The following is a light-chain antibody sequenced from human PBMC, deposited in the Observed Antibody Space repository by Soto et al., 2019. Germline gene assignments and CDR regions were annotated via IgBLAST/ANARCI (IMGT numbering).Light chain of an antibody. Sequence: DIQMTQSPSSLSASVGDRVTITCRASQDISKYLTWYQQRPGKAPKLLIYDASNLERGVPSRFSGTRSGTHFTFAITSLQPEDVATYYCQQSDSLPITFGQGTRLEI. V-gene: IGKV1-33*01. CDR2: DAS. CDR3: QQSDSLPIT. J-gene: IGKJ5*01. CDR1: QDISKY.